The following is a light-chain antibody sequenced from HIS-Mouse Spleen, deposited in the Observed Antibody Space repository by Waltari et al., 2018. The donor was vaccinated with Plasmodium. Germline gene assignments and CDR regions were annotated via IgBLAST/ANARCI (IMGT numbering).Light chain of an antibody. J-gene: IGLJ2*01. V-gene: IGLV3-1*01. CDR1: KLGDKY. CDR3: QAWDSSTVV. CDR2: QES. Sequence: SYELTQPPSVSVSPGQTASITCSGDKLGDKYACWYQQKPGQYPVLGIYQESKRPSGSAWRLSGSNAGNTATLTISGTQAMDEADYYCQAWDSSTVVFGGGTKLTVL.